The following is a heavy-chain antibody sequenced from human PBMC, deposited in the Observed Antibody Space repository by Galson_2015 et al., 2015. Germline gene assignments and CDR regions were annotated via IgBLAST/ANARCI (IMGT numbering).Heavy chain of an antibody. V-gene: IGHV3-23*01. CDR3: AKDPCRGGSCYSYFDY. CDR2: VSGSGGST. CDR1: GVTFSSYA. D-gene: IGHD2-15*01. Sequence: SLRLCCAAAGVTFSSYAMSWGRQAPGTGLEWVAAVSGSGGSTYFADYVKGRFTISRDNSKNTLYLQMNSLRAEDTAVYYCAKDPCRGGSCYSYFDYWGQGTLVTVSS. J-gene: IGHJ4*02.